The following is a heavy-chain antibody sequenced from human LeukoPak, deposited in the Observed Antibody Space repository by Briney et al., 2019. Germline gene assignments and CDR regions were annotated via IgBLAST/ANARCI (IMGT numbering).Heavy chain of an antibody. J-gene: IGHJ3*02. CDR1: GGSISSYY. CDR2: IYYSGST. D-gene: IGHD6-19*01. V-gene: IGHV4-59*01. Sequence: SETLSLTCTVSGGSISSYYWSWFRQVPGKGLEWIGYIYYSGSTNYNPSLKSRVTISVDTSKNQFSLKVNSVTAADTAVYYCARGLAGYSGGDDAFDIWGQGTMVTVSS. CDR3: ARGLAGYSGGDDAFDI.